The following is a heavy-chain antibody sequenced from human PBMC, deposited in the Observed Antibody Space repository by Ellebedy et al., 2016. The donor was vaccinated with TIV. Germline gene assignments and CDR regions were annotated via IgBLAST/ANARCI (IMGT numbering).Heavy chain of an antibody. Sequence: PAGSLRLSCAASGFTFSSYAMSWVRQAPGKGLEWVSAISPGGDRTYYRDSVKGRLTSSRDNSKKTLYLQMNSLRSEDTSIYYCAKGRGGGSDSSAPRYYFDYWGLGTLVTVSS. V-gene: IGHV3-23*01. J-gene: IGHJ4*02. CDR3: AKGRGGGSDSSAPRYYFDY. D-gene: IGHD3-22*01. CDR1: GFTFSSYA. CDR2: ISPGGDRT.